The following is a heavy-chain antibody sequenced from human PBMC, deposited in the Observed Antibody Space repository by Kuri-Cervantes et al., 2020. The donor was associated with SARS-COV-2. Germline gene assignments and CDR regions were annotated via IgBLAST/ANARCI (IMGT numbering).Heavy chain of an antibody. V-gene: IGHV3-30*02. Sequence: GGSLRLSCAASGFTFSNYGMHWVRQAPGKGLEWVAFLRYDGGEKHYADSVKGRFTISRDNAKNSLYLQMNSLRAEDTAVYYCARDFVVVPAAPTGDAMDVWGQGTTVTVSS. D-gene: IGHD2-2*01. J-gene: IGHJ6*02. CDR1: GFTFSNYG. CDR2: LRYDGGEK. CDR3: ARDFVVVPAAPTGDAMDV.